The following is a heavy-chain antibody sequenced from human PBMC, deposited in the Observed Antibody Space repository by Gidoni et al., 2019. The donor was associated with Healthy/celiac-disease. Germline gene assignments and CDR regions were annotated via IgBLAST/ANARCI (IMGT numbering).Heavy chain of an antibody. CDR2: IYSGGST. Sequence: EVQLVESGGGLVQPGGSLRLSCAASGFTVSSNYMSWVRQAPGKGLEWVAVIYSGGSTYYADSVKGRFTISRHNSKNTLYLQMNSLRAEDTAVYYCATAHILTGYYKRGGYFDYWGQGTLVTVSS. D-gene: IGHD3-9*01. J-gene: IGHJ4*02. CDR3: ATAHILTGYYKRGGYFDY. CDR1: GFTVSSNY. V-gene: IGHV3-53*04.